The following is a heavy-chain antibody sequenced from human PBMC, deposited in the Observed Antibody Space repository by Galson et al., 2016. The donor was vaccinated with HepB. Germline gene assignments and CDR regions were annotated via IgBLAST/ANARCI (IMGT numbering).Heavy chain of an antibody. Sequence: SLRLSCAASGFTFNTYYMSWVRQAPGRGLEWVAYISNSGVNTHYAGSVNGRFTISRDNAKNSLFLQMNSLRAEDTAVHYCARDRTARAALDHWGQGALVTVSS. V-gene: IGHV3-11*06. CDR1: GFTFNTYY. CDR3: ARDRTARAALDH. J-gene: IGHJ4*02. D-gene: IGHD6-13*01. CDR2: ISNSGVNT.